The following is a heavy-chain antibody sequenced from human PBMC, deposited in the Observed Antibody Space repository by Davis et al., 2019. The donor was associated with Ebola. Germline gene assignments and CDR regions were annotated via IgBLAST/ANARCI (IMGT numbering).Heavy chain of an antibody. CDR3: AKLDSSSWDYYYYGMDV. CDR1: GFTFSDYY. CDR2: ISSSGSTI. V-gene: IGHV3-11*01. J-gene: IGHJ6*02. D-gene: IGHD6-13*01. Sequence: GESLKTSCAASGFTFSDYYMSWIRQAPGKGLEWVSYISSSGSTIYYADSVKGRFTISRDNAKNSLYLQMNSLRAEDTAVYYCAKLDSSSWDYYYYGMDVWGQGTTVTVSS.